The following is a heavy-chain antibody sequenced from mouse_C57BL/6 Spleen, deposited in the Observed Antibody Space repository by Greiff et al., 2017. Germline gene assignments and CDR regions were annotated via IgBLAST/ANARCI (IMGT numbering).Heavy chain of an antibody. J-gene: IGHJ2*01. CDR1: GYTFTGYW. D-gene: IGHD4-1*01. Sequence: QVQLQQSGAELMKPGASVKLSCKATGYTFTGYWIEWVKQRPGHGLEWIGEILPGSGSTNDNEKFKGKATFTADTSSNTAYMQLSSLTTEDSAIYYWEQRRGGLGREGTFDYWGQGTTLTVSS. V-gene: IGHV1-9*01. CDR2: ILPGSGST. CDR3: EQRRGGLGREGTFDY.